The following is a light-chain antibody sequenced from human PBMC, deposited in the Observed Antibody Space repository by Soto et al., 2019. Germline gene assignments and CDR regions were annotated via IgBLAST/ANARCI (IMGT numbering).Light chain of an antibody. CDR2: GAS. V-gene: IGKV3-20*01. Sequence: EIVLTQSPGTLSLSPGERATLSCRASQSVSSSYLAWYQQKPGQAPRLLIYGASSRATGIPDRFSGSGSGTDFTLTICRLEPEDFAVYYCQQYGNSPGTFGPGTKVENK. CDR1: QSVSSSY. CDR3: QQYGNSPGT. J-gene: IGKJ3*01.